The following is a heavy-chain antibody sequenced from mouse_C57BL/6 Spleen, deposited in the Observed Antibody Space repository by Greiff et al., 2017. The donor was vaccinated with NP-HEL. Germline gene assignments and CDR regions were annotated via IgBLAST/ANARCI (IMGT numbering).Heavy chain of an antibody. J-gene: IGHJ1*03. CDR2: IYPGSGST. CDR3: ARSYGNYWYFDV. D-gene: IGHD2-1*01. CDR1: GYTFTSYW. Sequence: VQLQQPGAELVKPGASVKMSCKASGYTFTSYWITWVKQRPGQGLEWIGDIYPGSGSTNYNEKFKSKATLTVDTSSSTAYMQLSSLTSEDSAVYDCARSYGNYWYFDVWGTGTTVTVSS. V-gene: IGHV1-55*01.